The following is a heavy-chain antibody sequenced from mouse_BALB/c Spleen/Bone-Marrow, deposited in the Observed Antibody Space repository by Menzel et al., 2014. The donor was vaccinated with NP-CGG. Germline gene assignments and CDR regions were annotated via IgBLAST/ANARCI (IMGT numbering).Heavy chain of an antibody. CDR2: IRSKNNNYAT. Sequence: EVKLQESGGGLVQPKGSLKLSCAASGFTFNTNAMNWVRQAPGKGLEWVARIRSKNNNYATYYADSVKDRFTISRDDSQSMLYLQMNNLKTEDTAMYYCVRGDDYDAWFTYWGQGTLVTVSA. D-gene: IGHD2-4*01. CDR1: GFTFNTNA. J-gene: IGHJ3*01. V-gene: IGHV10S3*01. CDR3: VRGDDYDAWFTY.